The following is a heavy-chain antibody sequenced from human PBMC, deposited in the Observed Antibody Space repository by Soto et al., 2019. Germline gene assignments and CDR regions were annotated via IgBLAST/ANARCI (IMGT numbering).Heavy chain of an antibody. CDR1: GGTFSSYA. D-gene: IGHD4-17*01. Sequence: QVQLVQSGAEVKKPGSSVKVSCKASGGTFSSYAISWVRQAPGQGLEWMGGIIPIFGTANYAQKFQGRVTITADESTSTAYMELSRLRSEDTAVYYCARRVTTVTTEYYFDYWGQGTLVTVSS. CDR2: IIPIFGTA. CDR3: ARRVTTVTTEYYFDY. V-gene: IGHV1-69*01. J-gene: IGHJ4*02.